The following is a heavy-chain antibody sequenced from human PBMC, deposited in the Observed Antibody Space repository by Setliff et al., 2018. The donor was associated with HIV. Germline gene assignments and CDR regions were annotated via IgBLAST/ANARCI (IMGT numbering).Heavy chain of an antibody. J-gene: IGHJ3*02. V-gene: IGHV5-51*01. CDR2: IYPGNSDP. D-gene: IGHD6-19*01. CDR3: SRGIAVAGHDFANTPGDI. Sequence: GESLKISCKDSGYTFSNYCIAWVRQMPVKGLEWMGIIYPGNSDPKYSPSLQGQVTISADKSISTAYLQWNSLKASDTAMYYCSRGIAVAGHDFANTPGDIWGQGTMVTVSS. CDR1: GYTFSNYC.